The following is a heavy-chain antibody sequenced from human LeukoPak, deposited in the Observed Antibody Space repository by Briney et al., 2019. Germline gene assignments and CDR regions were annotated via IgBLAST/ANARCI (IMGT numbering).Heavy chain of an antibody. CDR3: ARDDFWAAGTFDI. J-gene: IGHJ3*02. V-gene: IGHV3-21*01. CDR2: ISSSSSYI. CDR1: GFTFSSYS. D-gene: IGHD3/OR15-3a*01. Sequence: GGSLRLSCAASGFTFSSYSMNWVRQAPGKGLEWVSSISSSSSYIYYADSVKGRFTISRDNAKNSLYLQMNSLRAEDTAVYYCARDDFWAAGTFDIWGQGTMDTVSS.